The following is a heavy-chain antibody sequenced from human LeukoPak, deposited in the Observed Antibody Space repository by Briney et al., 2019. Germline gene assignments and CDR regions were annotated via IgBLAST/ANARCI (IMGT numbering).Heavy chain of an antibody. CDR2: IYSGGST. Sequence: GGSLRLSCAASGFTVSSNYMSWVRQAPGKGLEWVSVIYSGGSTYYADSVEGGFTISRDNSKNTLYLQMNSLRAEDTAVYYCARDVYYGSGSWGQGTLVTVSS. V-gene: IGHV3-66*01. CDR3: ARDVYYGSGS. D-gene: IGHD3-10*01. CDR1: GFTVSSNY. J-gene: IGHJ4*02.